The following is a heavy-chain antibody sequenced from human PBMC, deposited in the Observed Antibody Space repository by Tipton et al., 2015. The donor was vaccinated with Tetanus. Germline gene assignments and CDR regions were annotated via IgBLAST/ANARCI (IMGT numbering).Heavy chain of an antibody. Sequence: GLVKPSETLSLTCAVSGGSFSEFYWTWIRQPPGKGLEWIGEIDHSGSTNYNPSLKSRVTISGDTSKNQFSLKVSSVTAADTAVYYCARRPRLGVVIGWGYYYHGVDVWGQGTTVTVSS. CDR1: GGSFSEFY. V-gene: IGHV4-34*01. CDR3: ARRPRLGVVIGWGYYYHGVDV. CDR2: IDHSGST. D-gene: IGHD3-3*01. J-gene: IGHJ6*02.